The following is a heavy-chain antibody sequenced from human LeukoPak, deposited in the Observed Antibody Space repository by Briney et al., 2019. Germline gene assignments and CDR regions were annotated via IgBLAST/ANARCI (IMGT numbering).Heavy chain of an antibody. D-gene: IGHD5-18*01. CDR3: TASGPAMDYFYYMDV. V-gene: IGHV3-73*01. CDR1: GFTFSGSA. Sequence: GGSLRLSCAASGFTFSGSAMHWVRQASGKGLEWVGHIRSKPNNYATAYAASVKGRFTISRDDSKNTAYLQMNSLKTEDTAVYYCTASGPAMDYFYYMDVWGKGTTVTISS. CDR2: IRSKPNNYAT. J-gene: IGHJ6*03.